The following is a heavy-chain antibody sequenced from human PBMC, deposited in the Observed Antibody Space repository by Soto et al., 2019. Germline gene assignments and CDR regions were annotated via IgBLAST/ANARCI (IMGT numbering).Heavy chain of an antibody. Sequence: VQLVESGGGLVQPGGSLRLSCAASGFTFGIYSMNWIRQAPGKGLEWVSYITSSSSTIYYADSVKGRFTISRDNDENSLYLQMNSRRAEDTAVYYCARDGRNGYDDYWGQGILVTVSS. V-gene: IGHV3-48*01. CDR2: ITSSSSTI. CDR3: ARDGRNGYDDY. J-gene: IGHJ4*02. D-gene: IGHD5-12*01. CDR1: GFTFGIYS.